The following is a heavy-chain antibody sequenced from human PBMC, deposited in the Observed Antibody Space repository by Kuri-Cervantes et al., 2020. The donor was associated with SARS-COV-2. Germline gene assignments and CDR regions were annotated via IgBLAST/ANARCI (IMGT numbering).Heavy chain of an antibody. Sequence: GGSLRLSCAASGFTVSSNYMSWVRQAPGKGLEWVANIKQDGSEKYYVDSVKGRFTISRDNAKNSLYLQMNSLRAEDTAVYYCARDEIAYDFWSGYYLGYWGQGTLVTVSS. CDR3: ARDEIAYDFWSGYYLGY. CDR1: GFTVSSNY. J-gene: IGHJ4*02. D-gene: IGHD3-3*01. V-gene: IGHV3-7*01. CDR2: IKQDGSEK.